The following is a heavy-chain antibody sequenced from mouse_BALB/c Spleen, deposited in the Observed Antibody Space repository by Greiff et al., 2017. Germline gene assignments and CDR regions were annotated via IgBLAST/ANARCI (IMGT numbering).Heavy chain of an antibody. V-gene: IGHV14-3*02. CDR2: IDPANGNT. J-gene: IGHJ4*01. D-gene: IGHD1-2*01. CDR3: AGIHYYGYDYAMDY. Sequence: VQLKESGAELVKPGASVKLSCTASGFNIKDTYMHWVKQRPEQGLEWIGRIDPANGNTKYDPKFQGKATITADTSSNTAYLQLSSLTSEDTAVYYCAGIHYYGYDYAMDYWGQGTSVTVSS. CDR1: GFNIKDTY.